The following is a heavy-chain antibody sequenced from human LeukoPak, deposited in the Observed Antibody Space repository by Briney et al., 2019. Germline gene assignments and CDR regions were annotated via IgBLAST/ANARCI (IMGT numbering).Heavy chain of an antibody. J-gene: IGHJ4*02. V-gene: IGHV1-2*02. CDR1: GYTFTGYY. Sequence: ASVKVSCKASGYTFTGYYMHWVRQAPGQGREGMGWISPNSGGTNYAQKFQGRVTMTRETSISTAYMELSSLRSDDTAVYYCARDRAVATIGGVDYWGQGTLVTVSS. D-gene: IGHD5-12*01. CDR3: ARDRAVATIGGVDY. CDR2: ISPNSGGT.